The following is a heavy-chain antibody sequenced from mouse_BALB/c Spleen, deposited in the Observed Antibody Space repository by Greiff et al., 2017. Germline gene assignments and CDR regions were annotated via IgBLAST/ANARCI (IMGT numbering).Heavy chain of an antibody. CDR3: ARDDGYYLDY. CDR1: GFTFSSFG. CDR2: ISSGSSTI. V-gene: IGHV5-17*02. D-gene: IGHD2-3*01. J-gene: IGHJ2*01. Sequence: EVQRVESGGGLVQPGGSRKLSCAASGFTFSSFGMHWVRQAPEKGLEWVAYISSGSSTIYYADTVKGRFTISRDNPKNTLFLQMTSLRSEDTAMYYCARDDGYYLDYWGQGTTLTVSS.